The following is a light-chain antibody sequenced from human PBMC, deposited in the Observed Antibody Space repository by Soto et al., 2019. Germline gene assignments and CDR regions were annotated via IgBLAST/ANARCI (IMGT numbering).Light chain of an antibody. Sequence: DIQMTQSPSTLSASVGDRVTITCRASQSISSWLAWYQQKPGKAPELLIYDASSLESGVPSRFSGSGSGTEFTLTISSLQPEDFAVYYWQQASNWPQTFGQGTKVDIK. J-gene: IGKJ1*01. CDR1: QSISSW. CDR3: QQASNWPQT. CDR2: DAS. V-gene: IGKV1-5*01.